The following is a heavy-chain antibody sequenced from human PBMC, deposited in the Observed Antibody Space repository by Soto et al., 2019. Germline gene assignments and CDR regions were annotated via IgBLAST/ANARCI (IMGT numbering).Heavy chain of an antibody. CDR3: ARDLRYGFDP. Sequence: LSLTCTVSGGSISDYYWSWIRQPPGRGLEWIGYIYYSGSTNYNPSLKSRVTISINTSKNQCSLNLSSVTAADTAVYYCARDLRYGFDPWGQGTLVTVSS. D-gene: IGHD3-9*01. CDR2: IYYSGST. CDR1: GGSISDYY. J-gene: IGHJ5*02. V-gene: IGHV4-59*01.